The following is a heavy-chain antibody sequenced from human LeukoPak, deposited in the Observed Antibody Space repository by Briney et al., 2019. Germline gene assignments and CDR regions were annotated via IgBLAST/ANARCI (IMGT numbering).Heavy chain of an antibody. J-gene: IGHJ5*02. Sequence: GGSLRLSCAASGFTFDDYAMHWVRQAPGKGLEWVSGISWNSGSIGYADSVKGRFTISRDNAKNSLYLQMNSLRAEDTALYYCAKGRDKYQLLSKNWFDPWGQGTPVTVSS. CDR2: ISWNSGSI. CDR3: AKGRDKYQLLSKNWFDP. D-gene: IGHD2-2*01. CDR1: GFTFDDYA. V-gene: IGHV3-9*01.